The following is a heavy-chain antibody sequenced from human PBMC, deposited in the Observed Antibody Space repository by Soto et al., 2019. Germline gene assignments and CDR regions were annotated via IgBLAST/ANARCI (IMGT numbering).Heavy chain of an antibody. V-gene: IGHV1-69*02. J-gene: IGHJ6*02. CDR3: TIGSWSGEVFAI. CDR1: GGTFSTYS. D-gene: IGHD2-21*01. CDR2: IIPMLGVR. Sequence: QVQLVQSGAEVKKPGSSVKVSCKDSGGTFSTYSMFWVRQAPGQGLEWMGRIIPMLGVRTYAQRFQDRVTITADKSPAIVPMELSSLGSEDTALYFCTIGSWSGEVFAIWGQGTTVTVSS.